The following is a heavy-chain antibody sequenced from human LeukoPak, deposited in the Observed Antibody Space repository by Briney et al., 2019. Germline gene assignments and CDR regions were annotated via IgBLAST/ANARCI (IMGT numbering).Heavy chain of an antibody. CDR1: GFTFSSYA. CDR3: ARIVGATGTVDY. V-gene: IGHV3-30-3*01. Sequence: GGSLRLSCAASGFTFSSYAMHWVRQAPGKGLEWVAVISYDGSNKYYADSVKGRFTISRDNSKNTLYLQMNSLRAEDTAVYYCARIVGATGTVDYWGQGTLVTVSS. CDR2: ISYDGSNK. D-gene: IGHD1-26*01. J-gene: IGHJ4*02.